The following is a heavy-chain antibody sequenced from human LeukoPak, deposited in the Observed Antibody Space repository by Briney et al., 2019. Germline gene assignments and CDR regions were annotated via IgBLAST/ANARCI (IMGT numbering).Heavy chain of an antibody. CDR3: TEDRPGRFDY. Sequence: GRSLRLSCVASGFMFSSYAMCWVRQAPGKELEWVSFISGNGDSTYYPDSVEGRFTVSRDNSKNTLYLQMNSLRPGDTAVYYCTEDRPGRFDYWGQGAPATVSS. V-gene: IGHV3-23*01. CDR1: GFMFSSYA. J-gene: IGHJ4*02. CDR2: ISGNGDST.